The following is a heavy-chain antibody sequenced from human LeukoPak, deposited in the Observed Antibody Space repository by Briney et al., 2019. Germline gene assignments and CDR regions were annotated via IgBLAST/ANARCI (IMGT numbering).Heavy chain of an antibody. CDR3: AKSWSARPNFDWYFDL. CDR2: ISGSGGST. Sequence: GGSLRLSCAASGFTFSSYAMSWVRQAPGKGLEWVSAISGSGGSTYYADSVKGRFTISSDNSKNTLYLQMNSLRAEDTAVYYCAKSWSARPNFDWYFDLWGRGTLVTVSS. J-gene: IGHJ2*01. D-gene: IGHD3-3*01. V-gene: IGHV3-23*01. CDR1: GFTFSSYA.